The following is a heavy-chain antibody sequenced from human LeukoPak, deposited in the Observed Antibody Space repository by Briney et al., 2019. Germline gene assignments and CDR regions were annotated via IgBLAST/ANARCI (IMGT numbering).Heavy chain of an antibody. CDR2: ISAYNGNT. CDR1: GYTFTSYG. J-gene: IGHJ4*02. Sequence: ASVKVSCKASGYTFTSYGISWVRQAPGQGLEWMGWISAYNGNTNYAQKLQDRATMTTDTSTTTAYMDLRSLRTDDTAIYYCASWFSGGNYALGYWGQGTRVTVSS. CDR3: ASWFSGGNYALGY. D-gene: IGHD4-11*01. V-gene: IGHV1-18*01.